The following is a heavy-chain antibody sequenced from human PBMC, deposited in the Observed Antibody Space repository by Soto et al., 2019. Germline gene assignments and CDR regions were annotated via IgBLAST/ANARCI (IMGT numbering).Heavy chain of an antibody. CDR1: GYTFTSYA. D-gene: IGHD5-18*01. V-gene: IGHV1-3*01. CDR2: INAGNGNT. J-gene: IGHJ4*02. Sequence: ASVKVSCKASGYTFTSYAMHWVRQAPGQRLEWMGWINAGNGNTKYSQKFQGRVTITRDTSASTAYVELSSLRSEDTAVYYCASDVDTAMVSQGHYWGQGTLVTVSS. CDR3: ASDVDTAMVSQGHY.